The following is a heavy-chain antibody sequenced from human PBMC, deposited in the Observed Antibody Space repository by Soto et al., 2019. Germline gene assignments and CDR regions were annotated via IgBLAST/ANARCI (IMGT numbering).Heavy chain of an antibody. D-gene: IGHD6-6*01. V-gene: IGHV3-23*01. CDR2: ISGSGGST. CDR1: GFTFSSYA. Sequence: GASLRLSCAASGFTFSSYAMSWVRQAPGKGLEWVSAISGSGGSTYYADSVKGRFTISRDNSKNTLYLQMNSLRAEDTAVYYCAKEGKTRIAARRDYYYGMDVRGQGTTVTVSS. CDR3: AKEGKTRIAARRDYYYGMDV. J-gene: IGHJ6*02.